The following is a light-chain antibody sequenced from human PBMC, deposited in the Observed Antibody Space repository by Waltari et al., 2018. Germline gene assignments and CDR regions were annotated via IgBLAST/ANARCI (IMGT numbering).Light chain of an antibody. J-gene: IGKJ4*01. V-gene: IGKV2-30*02. CDR2: KVS. CDR1: QSLVHSDGNTY. Sequence: DVVMTQSPLSLPITLGQLASISCRSSQSLVHSDGNTYLCWYQQKPGQRPRLLIYKVSNRDSGVPDRCIGSGAGTDFTLRISRVEAEDVGVYYGGLGTHWPLTFGGGTKVEIK. CDR3: GLGTHWPLT.